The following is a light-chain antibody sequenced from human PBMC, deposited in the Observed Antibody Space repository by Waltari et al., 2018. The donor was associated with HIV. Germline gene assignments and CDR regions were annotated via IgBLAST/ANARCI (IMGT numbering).Light chain of an antibody. CDR2: DDV. V-gene: IGLV1-51*01. CDR3: QTWDVSLKAAL. CDR1: SSNIGRRY. J-gene: IGLJ2*01. Sequence: QSVLTQPPSVSAAPGQKVTISCPGGSSNIGRRYVSWYQQLPGAAPKLVIYDDVKRPSGIPDRFSGSKPGTSATVGITGLETGDEADYYCQTWDVSLKAALFGGGTKLTVL.